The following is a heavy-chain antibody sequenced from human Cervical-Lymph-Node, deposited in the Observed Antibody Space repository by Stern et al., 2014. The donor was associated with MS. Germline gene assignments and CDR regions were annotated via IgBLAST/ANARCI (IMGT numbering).Heavy chain of an antibody. CDR3: ARGMRYDDSGYYFDN. CDR2: ISFDGREK. V-gene: IGHV3-30*01. D-gene: IGHD3-22*01. CDR1: GFTFSSYS. J-gene: IGHJ4*02. Sequence: VQLVESGGGVVQPGRSLRLSCATSGFTFSSYSMHWVRQAPGKGLEWVTTISFDGREKFYADSVQGRFTISRDSSKNAVFVQMNSLRAEDTAVYYCARGMRYDDSGYYFDNWGRGTLVTVSS.